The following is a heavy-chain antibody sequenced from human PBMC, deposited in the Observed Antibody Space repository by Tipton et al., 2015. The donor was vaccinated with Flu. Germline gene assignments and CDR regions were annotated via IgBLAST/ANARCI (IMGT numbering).Heavy chain of an antibody. CDR3: ARELNYGMDV. V-gene: IGHV4-59*01. CDR2: IYYSGGT. Sequence: TLSLTCTVSGGSISSYYWSWIRQPPGKGLEWIGYIYYSGGTNYNPSLKSRVTISVDTSKNQFSLTLSSVTAADTAVYYCARELNYGMDVWGQGTTVTVSS. CDR1: GGSISSYY. J-gene: IGHJ6*02.